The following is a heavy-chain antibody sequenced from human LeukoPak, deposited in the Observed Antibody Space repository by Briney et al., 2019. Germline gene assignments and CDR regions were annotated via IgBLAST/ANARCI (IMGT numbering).Heavy chain of an antibody. D-gene: IGHD6-19*01. CDR1: GFTFSSYE. CDR3: ASSGDSSGWRYYYYYMDV. CDR2: ISSSGSTI. Sequence: GGSLRLSCAASGFTFSSYEMNWVRQAPGKGLEWVSYISSSGSTIYYADSVKGRFTISRDNAKNSLYLQMNSLRAEDTAVYYCASSGDSSGWRYYYYYMDVWGKGTTVTISS. V-gene: IGHV3-48*03. J-gene: IGHJ6*03.